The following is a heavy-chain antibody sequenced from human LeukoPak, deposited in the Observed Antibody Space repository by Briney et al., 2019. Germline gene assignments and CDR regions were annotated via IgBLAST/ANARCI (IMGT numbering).Heavy chain of an antibody. D-gene: IGHD3-22*01. CDR1: GYTFTSYG. CDR2: INTYNGNT. Sequence: ASVKVSCKASGYTFTSYGISWVRQAPGQGLELMGWINTYNGNTNYAQKLQVRVTMTTDTSTRTAYMELKSLRSDDTAVYYCARDRGDGGYYDSSGYYPTPNFDYWGQGTLVTVSS. V-gene: IGHV1-18*01. CDR3: ARDRGDGGYYDSSGYYPTPNFDY. J-gene: IGHJ4*02.